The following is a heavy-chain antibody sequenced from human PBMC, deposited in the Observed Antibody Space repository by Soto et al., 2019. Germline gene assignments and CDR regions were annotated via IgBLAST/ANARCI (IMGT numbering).Heavy chain of an antibody. V-gene: IGHV1-69*02. CDR2: IIPILGIA. CDR3: ARAADSLADDAFDI. Sequence: QVQLVQSGAEVKKPGSSVKVSCKASGGTFSSYTISWVRQAPGQGLEWMGRIIPILGIANYAQKFQGRVTITADKSTSTADMELSSLRSEDTAVYYCARAADSLADDAFDIWGQGTMVTVSS. CDR1: GGTFSSYT. J-gene: IGHJ3*02. D-gene: IGHD6-13*01.